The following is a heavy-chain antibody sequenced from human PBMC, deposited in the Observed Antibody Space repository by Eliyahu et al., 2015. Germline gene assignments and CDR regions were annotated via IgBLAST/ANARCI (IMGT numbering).Heavy chain of an antibody. CDR1: GGTFSSYA. V-gene: IGHV1-69*05. Sequence: QVQLVQSGAEVKKPGSSVKVSCKASGGTFSSYAISWVRQAPGQGLEWMGGIIPIFGTANYAQKFQGRVTITTDESTSTAYMELSSLRSEDTAVYYCARRVVPAARKSYYYGMDVWGQGTTVTVSS. D-gene: IGHD2-2*01. CDR2: IIPIFGTA. CDR3: ARRVVPAARKSYYYGMDV. J-gene: IGHJ6*02.